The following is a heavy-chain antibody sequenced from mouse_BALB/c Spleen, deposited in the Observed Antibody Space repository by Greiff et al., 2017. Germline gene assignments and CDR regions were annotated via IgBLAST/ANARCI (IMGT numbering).Heavy chain of an antibody. CDR1: GYTFTSYW. Sequence: VQLQQSGAELAKPGASVKMSCKASGYTFTSYWMHWVKQRPGQGLEWIGYINPSTGYTEYNQKFKDKATLTADKSSSTAYMQLSSLTSEDSAVYYCARDSSGYVTYWGQGTLVTVSA. J-gene: IGHJ3*01. V-gene: IGHV1-7*01. CDR3: ARDSSGYVTY. CDR2: INPSTGYT. D-gene: IGHD3-2*01.